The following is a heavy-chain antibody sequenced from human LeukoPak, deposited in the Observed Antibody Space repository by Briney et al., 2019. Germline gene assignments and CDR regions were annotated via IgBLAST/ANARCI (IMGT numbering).Heavy chain of an antibody. CDR3: ARRHCSGGSCYGEFDY. D-gene: IGHD2-15*01. J-gene: IGHJ4*02. Sequence: GESLKISCKGSGYRFSNDWIGWVRQMPGKGLEWMGIIYPDDSDTKYSLSFQGQVSISADKSINTAYLQWGSLKASDTAMYYCARRHCSGGSCYGEFDYWGQGTLVTVSS. CDR2: IYPDDSDT. CDR1: GYRFSNDW. V-gene: IGHV5-51*01.